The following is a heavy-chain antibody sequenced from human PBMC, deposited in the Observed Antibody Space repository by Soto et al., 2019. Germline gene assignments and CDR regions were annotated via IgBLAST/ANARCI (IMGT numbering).Heavy chain of an antibody. V-gene: IGHV3-23*01. CDR2: ISGSGGST. J-gene: IGHJ4*02. Sequence: GGSLRLSCAASGFTFSSYAMSWVRQAPGKGLEWVSAISGSGGSTYYADSVKGRFTISRDNSRNTLYLQMNSLRAEDTAVYYCAKALVGANYYFDYWGQGTLVTVSS. CDR3: AKALVGANYYFDY. D-gene: IGHD1-26*01. CDR1: GFTFSSYA.